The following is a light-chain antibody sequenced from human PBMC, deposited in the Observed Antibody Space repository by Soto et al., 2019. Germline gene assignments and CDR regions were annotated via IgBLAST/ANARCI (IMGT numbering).Light chain of an antibody. Sequence: QSALTQPASVSGSPGQSITISCTGTSSDVGGYNYVSWYQQHPGKAPKLMIYEVSNRPSGVPNRFSGSKSGNTASLTISGLQAEDEADYYCSSYTSSSTVFGTGTKLTVL. CDR3: SSYTSSSTV. J-gene: IGLJ1*01. V-gene: IGLV2-14*01. CDR1: SSDVGGYNY. CDR2: EVS.